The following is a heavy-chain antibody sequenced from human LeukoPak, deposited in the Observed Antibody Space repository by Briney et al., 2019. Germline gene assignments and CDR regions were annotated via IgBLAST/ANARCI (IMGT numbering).Heavy chain of an antibody. D-gene: IGHD3-16*02. CDR3: ARAPMITFGGVIVSPPYYFDY. CDR1: GFTFSSYW. J-gene: IGHJ4*02. Sequence: GGSLRLSCAVSGFTFSSYWMSWVRQAPGKGREWVANMKQDGSEKYHVDSVKGRFTISRDNAKNSLYLQMNSLRAEDTALYYCARAPMITFGGVIVSPPYYFDYWGQGTLVTVSS. CDR2: MKQDGSEK. V-gene: IGHV3-7*03.